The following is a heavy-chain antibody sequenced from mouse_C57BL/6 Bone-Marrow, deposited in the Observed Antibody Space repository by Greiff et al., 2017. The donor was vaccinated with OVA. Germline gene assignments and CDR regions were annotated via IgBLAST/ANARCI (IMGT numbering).Heavy chain of an antibody. V-gene: IGHV1-82*01. CDR1: GYAFSSSW. J-gene: IGHJ3*01. CDR2: IYPGDGDT. D-gene: IGHD2-4*01. Sequence: VKLQQSGPELVKPGASVKISCKASGYAFSSSWLNWVKQRPGKGLEWIGRIYPGDGDTNYNGKFKGQATLTADKSTSTDYLQISSLTSEDAVVYFCARFCYDYAFAYWGQGTLVTVSA. CDR3: ARFCYDYAFAY.